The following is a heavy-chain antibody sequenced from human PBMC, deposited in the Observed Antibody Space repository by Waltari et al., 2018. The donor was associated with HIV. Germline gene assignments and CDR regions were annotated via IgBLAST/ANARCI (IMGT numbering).Heavy chain of an antibody. CDR3: ARDGKLAKYSCDY. D-gene: IGHD5-18*01. V-gene: IGHV3-7*01. CDR1: GFPFSSYW. CDR2: IKEDGSEK. J-gene: IGHJ4*02. Sequence: EVQLVVSGGGLVQPGGSLRLSCGASGFPFSSYWMTWVRQAPGKGLEWVANIKEDGSEKYYVDSVKGRFTISRDNAKNSLHLQMNSLRVDDTAVYYCARDGKLAKYSCDYWGQGTLVTVSS.